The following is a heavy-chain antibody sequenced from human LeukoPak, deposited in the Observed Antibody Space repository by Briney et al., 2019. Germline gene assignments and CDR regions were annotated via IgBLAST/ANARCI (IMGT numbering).Heavy chain of an antibody. J-gene: IGHJ4*02. D-gene: IGHD6-13*01. CDR2: IYYSGST. CDR1: GGSISSSSYY. CDR3: ARVPRIAAAGKPHLFDY. Sequence: KPSETLSLTCTVSGGSISSSSYYWGWIRQPPGKGLEWIGSIYYSGSTYYNPSLKSRVTISVDTSKNQFSLKLSSVTAADTAVYYCARVPRIAAAGKPHLFDYWGQGTLVTVSS. V-gene: IGHV4-39*01.